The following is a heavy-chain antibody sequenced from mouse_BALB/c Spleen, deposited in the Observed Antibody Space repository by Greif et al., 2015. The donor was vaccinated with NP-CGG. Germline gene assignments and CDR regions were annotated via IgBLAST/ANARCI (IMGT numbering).Heavy chain of an antibody. CDR3: ASALLWLYYYAMDY. D-gene: IGHD2-1*01. J-gene: IGHJ4*01. CDR1: GYTFSSYW. Sequence: QVQLQQSGAELMKPGASVKISCKATGYTFSSYWIEWVKQRPGHGLEWIGEILPGSGSTNYNEEFKGKATFTADTSSNTAYMQLSSLTPEDSAVYYCASALLWLYYYAMDYWGQGTSVTVSS. CDR2: ILPGSGST. V-gene: IGHV1-9*01.